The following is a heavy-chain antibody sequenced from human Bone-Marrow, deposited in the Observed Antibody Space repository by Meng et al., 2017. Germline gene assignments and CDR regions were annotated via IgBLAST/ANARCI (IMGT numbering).Heavy chain of an antibody. V-gene: IGHV3-7*01. CDR1: GFIFSSYW. Sequence: GESLKISCAASGFIFSSYWMSWVRQAPGKGLEWVANIKQDGSEKYYVDSVKGRFTISRDNAKNSLYLQMNSLRAEDTAVYYCARDLGPWGYWGQGTLVTVSS. D-gene: IGHD1-26*01. CDR2: IKQDGSEK. CDR3: ARDLGPWGY. J-gene: IGHJ4*02.